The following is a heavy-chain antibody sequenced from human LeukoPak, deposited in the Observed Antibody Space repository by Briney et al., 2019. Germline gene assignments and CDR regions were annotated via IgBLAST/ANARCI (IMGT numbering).Heavy chain of an antibody. Sequence: GGSLRLSCAASGFTFSSYGMEWVRQAPGKGLEWVAVISYDGSNKYYADSVKGRFTISRDSSKNTLYLQMNSLRAEDTAVYYCAREYCSGGSCYSDYYYYGMDVWGQGTTVTVSS. CDR2: ISYDGSNK. CDR1: GFTFSSYG. D-gene: IGHD2-15*01. J-gene: IGHJ6*02. CDR3: AREYCSGGSCYSDYYYYGMDV. V-gene: IGHV3-30*03.